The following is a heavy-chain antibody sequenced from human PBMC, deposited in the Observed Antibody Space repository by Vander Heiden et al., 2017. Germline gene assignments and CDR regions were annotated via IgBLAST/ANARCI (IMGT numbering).Heavy chain of an antibody. J-gene: IGHJ6*02. V-gene: IGHV1-2*02. CDR2: INPNSGGT. D-gene: IGHD3-16*01. CDR1: GSTFTGYY. CDR3: ARGLEMATYYYYYGMDV. Sequence: QVQLVQSGAEAKKPGASGKVSGKASGSTFTGYYMHWVRQGPGQGLEWMGWINPNSGGTNYAQKLQGRVTMTRDTSISTAYMELSRLSSDDTAVYYCARGLEMATYYYYYGMDVWGQGTTVTVSS.